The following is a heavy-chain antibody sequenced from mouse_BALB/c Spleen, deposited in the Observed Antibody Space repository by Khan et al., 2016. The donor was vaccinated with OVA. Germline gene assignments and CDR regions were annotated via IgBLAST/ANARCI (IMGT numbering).Heavy chain of an antibody. CDR1: GYTFTSYW. CDR2: IAPGSGST. J-gene: IGHJ4*01. D-gene: IGHD1-1*01. Sequence: DLIKPGASVKLSCKASGYTFTSYWINWIKQRPGQGLEWIGRIAPGSGSTYSNEMFKGKATLPVDPSSSTAYIQLSSLSSEDSAVYFCARENYYGSSRYAMDYWGQGTSVTVSS. CDR3: ARENYYGSSRYAMDY. V-gene: IGHV1S41*01.